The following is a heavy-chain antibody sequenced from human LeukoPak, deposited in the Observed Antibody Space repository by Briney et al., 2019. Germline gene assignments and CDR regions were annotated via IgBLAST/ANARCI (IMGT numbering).Heavy chain of an antibody. CDR2: ISYDGSNK. CDR3: ARQDYAGTFDI. Sequence: PGGSLRLSCAASGFTFSIYGIHWVRQAPGKGLEWVAIISYDGSNKYYADSVKGRFTISRDNSKNTLSLQMDSLRAEDTAVYYCARQDYAGTFDIWGQGTAVTVYS. J-gene: IGHJ3*02. V-gene: IGHV3-30*03. CDR1: GFTFSIYG. D-gene: IGHD4-17*01.